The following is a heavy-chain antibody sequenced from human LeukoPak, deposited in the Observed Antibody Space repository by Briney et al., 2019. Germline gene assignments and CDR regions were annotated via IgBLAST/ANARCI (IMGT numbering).Heavy chain of an antibody. V-gene: IGHV3-66*02. Sequence: GGSLRLSCAASGFTVSSNYMSWVRQAPGKGLEWVSVIYSGGSTYYADSVKGRFTISRDNSKNTLYLQMNSLRAEDTAVYYCARTAQYYYYMDVWGKGTTVTVSS. J-gene: IGHJ6*03. D-gene: IGHD5-18*01. CDR1: GFTVSSNY. CDR2: IYSGGST. CDR3: ARTAQYYYYMDV.